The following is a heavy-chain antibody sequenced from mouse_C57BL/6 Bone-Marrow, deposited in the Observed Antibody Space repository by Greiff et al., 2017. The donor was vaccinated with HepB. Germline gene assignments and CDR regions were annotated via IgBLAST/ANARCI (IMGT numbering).Heavy chain of an antibody. J-gene: IGHJ2*01. CDR3: ARVNYGSSSWYFDY. CDR2: INYDGSST. V-gene: IGHV5-16*01. CDR1: GFTFSDYY. Sequence: EVKLMESEGGLVQPGSSMKLSCTASGFTFSDYYMAWVRQVPEKGLEWVANINYDGSSTYYLDSLKSRFIISRDNAKNILYLQMSSLKSEDTATYYCARVNYGSSSWYFDYWGQGTTLTVSS. D-gene: IGHD1-1*01.